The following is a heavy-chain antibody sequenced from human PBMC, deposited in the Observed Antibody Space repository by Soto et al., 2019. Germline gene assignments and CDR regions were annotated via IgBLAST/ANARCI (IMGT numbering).Heavy chain of an antibody. V-gene: IGHV4-59*01. Sequence: QVQLQELGPGLVKPSETLSLTCTVSGGSISSYYWSWIRQPPGKGLEWIGYIYYSGSTNYNPSLKSRVTISVDTSKNQFSLKLTSVTAADTAVYYCARGDTYFDYWGQGTLVTVSS. J-gene: IGHJ4*02. CDR1: GGSISSYY. D-gene: IGHD5-18*01. CDR2: IYYSGST. CDR3: ARGDTYFDY.